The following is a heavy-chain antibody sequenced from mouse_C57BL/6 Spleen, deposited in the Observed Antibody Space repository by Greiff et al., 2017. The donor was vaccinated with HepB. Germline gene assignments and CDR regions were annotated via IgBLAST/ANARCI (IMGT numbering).Heavy chain of an antibody. J-gene: IGHJ2*01. CDR3: ARGLRRSYFDY. Sequence: VKLMESGPELVKPGASVKISCKASGYAFSSSWMNWVKQRPGKGLEWIGRIYPGDGDTNYNGKFKGKATLTADKSSSTAYMQLSSLTSEDSAVYFCARGLRRSYFDYWGQGTTLTVSS. D-gene: IGHD2-2*01. V-gene: IGHV1-82*01. CDR1: GYAFSSSW. CDR2: IYPGDGDT.